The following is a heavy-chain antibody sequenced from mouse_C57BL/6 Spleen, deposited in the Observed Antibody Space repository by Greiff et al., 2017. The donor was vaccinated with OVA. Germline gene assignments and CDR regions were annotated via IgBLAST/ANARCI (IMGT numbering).Heavy chain of an antibody. D-gene: IGHD1-1*01. J-gene: IGHJ4*01. CDR1: GYTFTSYW. V-gene: IGHV1-69*01. Sequence: QVQLQQSGAELVMPGASVKLSCKASGYTFTSYWMHWVKQRPGQGLEWIGEIDPSDSYTNYNQKFKGKSTLTVDKSSSTAYMQLSSLTSEDSAVYYCARSGSNPTYYYAMDYWGQGTSVTVSS. CDR3: ARSGSNPTYYYAMDY. CDR2: IDPSDSYT.